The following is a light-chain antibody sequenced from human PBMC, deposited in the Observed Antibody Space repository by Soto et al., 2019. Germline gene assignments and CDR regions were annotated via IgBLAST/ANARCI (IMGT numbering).Light chain of an antibody. CDR2: AAS. CDR3: QQYDSYSLT. Sequence: AIRMTQSPSSFSASTGDRVTITCRASQGISSYLAWYQQKPGKAPKLRIYAASTLQSGVPSRLSGSGSGTDFTLTISCLQSEDFATYFWQQYDSYSLTFGPGTKVDIQ. CDR1: QGISSY. J-gene: IGKJ3*01. V-gene: IGKV1-8*01.